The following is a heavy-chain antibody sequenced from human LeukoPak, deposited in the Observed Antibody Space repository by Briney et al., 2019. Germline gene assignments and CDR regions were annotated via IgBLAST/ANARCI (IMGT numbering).Heavy chain of an antibody. CDR1: GGSISSYY. J-gene: IGHJ3*02. CDR2: IYYSGST. Sequence: SETLSLTCTVSGGSISSYYWSWIRQPPGKGLEWIGYIYYSGSTNYNPSLKSRVTISVDTSKNQSSLKLSSVTAADTAVYYCARLLGDILTTDAFDIWGQGTMVTVSS. CDR3: ARLLGDILTTDAFDI. D-gene: IGHD3-9*01. V-gene: IGHV4-59*08.